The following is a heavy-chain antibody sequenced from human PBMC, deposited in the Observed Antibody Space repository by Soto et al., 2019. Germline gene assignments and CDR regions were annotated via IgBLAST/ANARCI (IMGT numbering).Heavy chain of an antibody. D-gene: IGHD4-17*01. CDR1: GFTLSSYG. J-gene: IGHJ4*02. CDR2: IWYDGSNK. Sequence: PGGSLRLSCAASGFTLSSYGMHWVRQAPGKGLEWVAVIWYDGSNKYYADSVKGRFTISRDNSKNTLYLQMNSLRAEDTAVYYCARNRYGGNSVSTFFDYWGQGNLVTVS. V-gene: IGHV3-33*01. CDR3: ARNRYGGNSVSTFFDY.